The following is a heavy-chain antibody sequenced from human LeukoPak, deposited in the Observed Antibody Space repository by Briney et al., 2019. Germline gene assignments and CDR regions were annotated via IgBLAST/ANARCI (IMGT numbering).Heavy chain of an antibody. Sequence: PGGSLRLSCAASGFTFSSYAMTWVRQAPGKGLEWVSAISGGGGSTYYADSVKGRFTTSRDNSKNTLYLQMNSLRAEDTAVYYCAKISAVGAKDFDYWGQGTLVTVSS. CDR2: ISGGGGST. CDR3: AKISAVGAKDFDY. D-gene: IGHD1-26*01. J-gene: IGHJ4*02. V-gene: IGHV3-23*01. CDR1: GFTFSSYA.